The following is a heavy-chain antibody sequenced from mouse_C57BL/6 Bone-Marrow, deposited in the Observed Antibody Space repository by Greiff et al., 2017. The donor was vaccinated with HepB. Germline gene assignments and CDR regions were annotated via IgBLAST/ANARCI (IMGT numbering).Heavy chain of an antibody. CDR2: IDPENGDT. D-gene: IGHD2-1*01. V-gene: IGHV14-4*01. CDR3: TFYGNYPYFDY. J-gene: IGHJ2*01. Sequence: EVQLQQSGAELVRPGASVKLSCTASGFNIKDDYMHWVKQRPEQGLEWIGWIDPENGDTEYASKLQGKATITADTSSNTAYLQLSSLTSEDTAVYYCTFYGNYPYFDYWGQGTTLTVSS. CDR1: GFNIKDDY.